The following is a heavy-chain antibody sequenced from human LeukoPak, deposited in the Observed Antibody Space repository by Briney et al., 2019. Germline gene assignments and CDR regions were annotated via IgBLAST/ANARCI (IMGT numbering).Heavy chain of an antibody. V-gene: IGHV1-8*03. CDR3: ARGRRKVVSETNYYYYYMDV. CDR2: MNPNSGNT. Sequence: GASVKVSCKASGYTFTSYDINWVRQATGQGLEWMGWMNPNSGNTGYAQKFQGRVTITRNTSISTAYMELSSLRSEDTAVYYCARGRRKVVSETNYYYYYMDVWGKGTTVTVSS. D-gene: IGHD2-2*01. CDR1: GYTFTSYD. J-gene: IGHJ6*03.